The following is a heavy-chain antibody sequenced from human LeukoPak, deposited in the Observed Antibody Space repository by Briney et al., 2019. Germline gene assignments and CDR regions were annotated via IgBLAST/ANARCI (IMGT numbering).Heavy chain of an antibody. CDR2: ISWNGGSI. D-gene: IGHD1-14*01. V-gene: IGHV3-9*01. J-gene: IGHJ4*02. Sequence: PGRSLRLSCAASGFTFDDYAMHWVRQAPGKGLEWVSGISWNGGSIGYADSVKGRFTISRDNAKNSLYLQMNSLRAEDTAVYYCAKAPTTYYYDKWGQGTLVTVSS. CDR1: GFTFDDYA. CDR3: AKAPTTYYYDK.